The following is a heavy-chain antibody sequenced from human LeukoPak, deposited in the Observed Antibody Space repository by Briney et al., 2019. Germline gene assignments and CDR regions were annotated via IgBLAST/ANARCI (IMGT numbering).Heavy chain of an antibody. J-gene: IGHJ4*02. CDR2: IIPIFGTA. CDR1: GGTFSSYA. CDR3: ARHNTAGFDY. Sequence: SVKVSCKASGGTFSSYAISWVRQAPGQGLEWMGRIIPIFGTANYAQKFQGRVTITTDESTSTAYMELSSLRSEDTPVYYCARHNTAGFDYRGQGTLVTVSS. V-gene: IGHV1-69*05. D-gene: IGHD5-18*01.